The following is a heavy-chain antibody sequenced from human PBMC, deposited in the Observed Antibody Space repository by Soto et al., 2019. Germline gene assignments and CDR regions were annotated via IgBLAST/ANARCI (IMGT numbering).Heavy chain of an antibody. CDR3: ARYVKVWSGYSPVYYYYGMDV. J-gene: IGHJ6*02. V-gene: IGHV4-4*07. CDR1: GGSISSYY. D-gene: IGHD3-3*01. Sequence: SETLSLTCTVSGGSISSYYWSWIRQPAGKGLEWIGRIYTSGSTNYNPSLKSRVTMSVDTSKNQFSLKLSSVTAADTAVYYCARYVKVWSGYSPVYYYYGMDVWGQGTTGTVSS. CDR2: IYTSGST.